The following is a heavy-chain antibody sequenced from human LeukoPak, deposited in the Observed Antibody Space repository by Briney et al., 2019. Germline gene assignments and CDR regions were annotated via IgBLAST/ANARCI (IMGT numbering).Heavy chain of an antibody. Sequence: ASVKVSCKASGYTFIDYYIHWLRQAPGQGLEWMGWINPDSGGTNYAQEFQGRVTMTRDTSISTAYMELSRLRSDDTAVYYCATHLHSSSASWYSFDSWGQGTLVTVSS. J-gene: IGHJ4*02. V-gene: IGHV1-2*02. CDR3: ATHLHSSSASWYSFDS. CDR1: GYTFIDYY. CDR2: INPDSGGT. D-gene: IGHD2-2*01.